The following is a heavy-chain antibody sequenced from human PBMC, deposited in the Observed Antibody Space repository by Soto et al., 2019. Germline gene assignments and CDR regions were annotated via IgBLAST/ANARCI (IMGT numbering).Heavy chain of an antibody. V-gene: IGHV4-34*01. CDR2: INHSGST. D-gene: IGHD3-10*01. CDR3: ARGGGSGSYYNWYYYYYMDV. CDR1: GGSFSGYY. Sequence: SETLSLTCAVYGGSFSGYYWSWIRQPPGKGLEWIGEINHSGSTNYNPSLKSRVTISVDTSKNQFSLKLSSVTAADTAVYYCARGGGSGSYYNWYYYYYMDVWGKGTTVTVS. J-gene: IGHJ6*03.